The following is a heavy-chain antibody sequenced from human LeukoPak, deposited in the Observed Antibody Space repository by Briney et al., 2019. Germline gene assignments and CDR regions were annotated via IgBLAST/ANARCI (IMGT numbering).Heavy chain of an antibody. Sequence: SVKVPCKASGGTFSSYAISWVRQAPGQGLEWMGGIIPIFGTANYAQKFQGRVTITADESTSTAYMELSSLRSEDTAVYYCARVSYSSSGLFDYWGQGTLVTVSS. CDR3: ARVSYSSSGLFDY. CDR2: IIPIFGTA. V-gene: IGHV1-69*13. D-gene: IGHD6-13*01. CDR1: GGTFSSYA. J-gene: IGHJ4*02.